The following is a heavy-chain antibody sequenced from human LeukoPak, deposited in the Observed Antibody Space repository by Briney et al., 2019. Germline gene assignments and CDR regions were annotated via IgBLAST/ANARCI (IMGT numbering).Heavy chain of an antibody. CDR3: ARDLVRVGPVAGSAYYYGMDV. CDR2: IYHSGST. V-gene: IGHV4-38-2*02. D-gene: IGHD6-19*01. CDR1: GYSISSGYY. J-gene: IGHJ6*02. Sequence: SETLSLTCAVSGYSISSGYYWGWIRQPPGKGLEWIGSIYHSGSTYYNPSLKSRVTISVDTSKNQFSLKLSSVTAADTAVYYCARDLVRVGPVAGSAYYYGMDVWGQGTTVTVSS.